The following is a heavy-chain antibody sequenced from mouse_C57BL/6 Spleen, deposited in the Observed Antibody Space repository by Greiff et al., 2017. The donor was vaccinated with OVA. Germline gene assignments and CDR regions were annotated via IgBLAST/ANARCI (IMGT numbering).Heavy chain of an antibody. CDR2: IYPGDGDT. Sequence: QVQLKESGAELVKPGASVKISCKASGYAFSSYWMNWVKQRPGKGLEWIGQIYPGDGDTNYNGKFKGKATLTADKPSSTAYMQLSSLTSEDSAVYCCARIGSITSYYFDYWGQGTTLTVSS. D-gene: IGHD1-1*01. CDR1: GYAFSSYW. V-gene: IGHV1-80*01. J-gene: IGHJ2*01. CDR3: ARIGSITSYYFDY.